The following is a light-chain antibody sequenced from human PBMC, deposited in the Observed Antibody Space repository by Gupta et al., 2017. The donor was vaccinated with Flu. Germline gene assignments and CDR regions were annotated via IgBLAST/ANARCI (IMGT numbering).Light chain of an antibody. CDR3: QQRSNWPAIT. V-gene: IGKV3-11*01. CDR2: DAS. Sequence: RATLACRASQSVSSYLAWYQQKPGQAPRLLIYDASNSATGIPARFSGSGSGTDFTLTISSLEPEDFAVYYCQQRSNWPAITFGQGTRLEIK. J-gene: IGKJ5*01. CDR1: QSVSSY.